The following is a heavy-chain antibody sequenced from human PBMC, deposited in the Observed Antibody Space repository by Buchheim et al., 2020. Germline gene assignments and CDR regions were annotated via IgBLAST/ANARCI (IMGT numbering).Heavy chain of an antibody. D-gene: IGHD3-22*01. CDR2: ITDSGSTI. V-gene: IGHV3-11*01. CDR3: ARGGFDSSGYYYSALKYFQH. CDR1: GFTFSDYY. J-gene: IGHJ1*01. Sequence: QVQLVESGGGLVMHGGSLRLSCAASGFTFSDYYMNWIRQAPGKGLEWISFITDSGSTISYSDSVKGRFTLSRDNAKNSLFLQMTSLTTEDTAIYYCARGGFDSSGYYYSALKYFQHWGQGT.